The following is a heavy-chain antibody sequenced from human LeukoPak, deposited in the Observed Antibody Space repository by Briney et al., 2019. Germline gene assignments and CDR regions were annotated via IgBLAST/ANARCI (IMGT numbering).Heavy chain of an antibody. CDR3: ARDRIAVRPGWFDP. Sequence: ASVKVSRKASGYTFTSYGISWVRQAPGQGLEWMGWISVYNGNTKYAQNYQGRVTMTTDTSTSTAYMELRSLRSDDTAVYYCARDRIAVRPGWFDPWGQGTLVTVSS. CDR2: ISVYNGNT. J-gene: IGHJ5*02. V-gene: IGHV1-18*01. CDR1: GYTFTSYG. D-gene: IGHD6-6*01.